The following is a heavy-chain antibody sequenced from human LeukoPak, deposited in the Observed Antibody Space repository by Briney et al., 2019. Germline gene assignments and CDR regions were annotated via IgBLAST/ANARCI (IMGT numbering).Heavy chain of an antibody. D-gene: IGHD3-9*01. CDR3: ARDWYHAFDF. Sequence: GGSLRLSCAASGFTFSTYSMNWVRQAPGKGLEWVGRIKSKSAGGTTDYAAPVKGRFTISRDDSKNTLYLQMNSLKTEDTAVYYCARDWYHAFDFWGQGTMVTVSS. J-gene: IGHJ3*01. V-gene: IGHV3-15*07. CDR2: IKSKSAGGTT. CDR1: GFTFSTYS.